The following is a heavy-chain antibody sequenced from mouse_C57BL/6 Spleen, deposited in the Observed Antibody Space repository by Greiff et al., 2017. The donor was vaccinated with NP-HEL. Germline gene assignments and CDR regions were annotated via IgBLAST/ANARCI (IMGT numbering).Heavy chain of an antibody. Sequence: DVKLVESGGGLVKPGGSLKLSCAASGFTFSSYAMSWVRQTPEKRLEWVATISDGGSYTYYPDNVKGRFTISRDNAKNNLYLQMSHLKSEDTAMYYCARAPLIYYGYDGYYFDYWGQGTTLTVSS. D-gene: IGHD2-2*01. CDR3: ARAPLIYYGYDGYYFDY. V-gene: IGHV5-4*03. CDR2: ISDGGSYT. CDR1: GFTFSSYA. J-gene: IGHJ2*01.